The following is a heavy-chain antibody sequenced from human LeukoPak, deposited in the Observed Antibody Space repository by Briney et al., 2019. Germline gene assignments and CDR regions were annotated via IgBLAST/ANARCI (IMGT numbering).Heavy chain of an antibody. V-gene: IGHV4-30-2*01. CDR3: ARGQYQLLGLDY. CDR1: GGSISSGGYS. CDR2: IYHGGST. J-gene: IGHJ4*02. D-gene: IGHD2-2*01. Sequence: PSQTLSLTCAVSGGSISSGGYSWSWVRQPPGKGLEWIGEIYHGGSTHYNPSLKSRVTISVDKSKNHFSLKLSSVTAADSAVYYCARGQYQLLGLDYWGQGTLVTVSS.